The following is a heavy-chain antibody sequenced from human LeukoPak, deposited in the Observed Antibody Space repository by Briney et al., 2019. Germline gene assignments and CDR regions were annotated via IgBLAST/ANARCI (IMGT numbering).Heavy chain of an antibody. V-gene: IGHV3-11*04. CDR1: GFTFSDYY. Sequence: GGSLRLSCAASGFTFSDYYMSWIRQAPGKGLEWVSYISSSGSTIYYADSVKGRFTISRDNAKNSLYLQMNSLRAEDTAVYCCARELVVPAATPGAFDIWGQGTMVTVSS. D-gene: IGHD2-2*02. J-gene: IGHJ3*02. CDR3: ARELVVPAATPGAFDI. CDR2: ISSSGSTI.